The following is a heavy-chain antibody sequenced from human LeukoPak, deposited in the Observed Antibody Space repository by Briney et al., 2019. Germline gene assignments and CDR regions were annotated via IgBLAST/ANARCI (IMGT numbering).Heavy chain of an antibody. J-gene: IGHJ6*02. Sequence: GGSLRLSCAASGFTFSSYAMSWVRQAPGKGLEWVSIINGSGGSANHADSVKGRFTISRDNSKNTLYLQMNSLRAEDTAVYYCAKGGPRTYYYYGMDVWGQGATVTLSS. V-gene: IGHV3-23*01. CDR2: INGSGGSA. CDR1: GFTFSSYA. D-gene: IGHD2-8*01. CDR3: AKGGPRTYYYYGMDV.